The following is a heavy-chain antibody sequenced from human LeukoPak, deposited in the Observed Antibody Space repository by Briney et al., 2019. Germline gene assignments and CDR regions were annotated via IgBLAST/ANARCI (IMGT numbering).Heavy chain of an antibody. Sequence: SGGSLRLSCAASGFTFSSYGMHWVRQAPGKGLEWVAVISYDGSNKYYADSVKGRFTISRDNSKNTLYLQMNSLRAEDTAVYYCAKEGMVRGVITNSSFDYWGQGTLVTVSS. CDR1: GFTFSSYG. CDR2: ISYDGSNK. J-gene: IGHJ4*02. V-gene: IGHV3-30*18. D-gene: IGHD3-10*01. CDR3: AKEGMVRGVITNSSFDY.